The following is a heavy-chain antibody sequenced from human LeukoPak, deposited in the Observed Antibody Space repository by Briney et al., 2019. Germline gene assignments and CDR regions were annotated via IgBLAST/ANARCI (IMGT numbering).Heavy chain of an antibody. CDR1: GLPIADFA. CDR2: ISGDGVST. J-gene: IGHJ4*02. CDR3: AKESGKFDY. Sequence: GGSLRLSCVASGLPIADFAMHWVRQAPGKGLEWVSLISGDGVSTFYADSVKGRFSIARDNSKNSLYLEMNSLRTEDAAMYYCAKESGKFDYWGQGTLVAVSS. V-gene: IGHV3-43*02.